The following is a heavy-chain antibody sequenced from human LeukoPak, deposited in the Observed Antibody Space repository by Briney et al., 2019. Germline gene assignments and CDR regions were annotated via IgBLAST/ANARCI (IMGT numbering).Heavy chain of an antibody. CDR1: GYSFTSSW. Sequence: GESLKISCQASGYSFTSSWIGRARQMPGKGLEWMAIINPGDSDTRYSPSFQGQVTISADKSISTVYLQWGSLKASDTAMYYCARQPGAGWFDPWGQGTLVTVSS. CDR3: ARQPGAGWFDP. CDR2: INPGDSDT. V-gene: IGHV5-51*01. J-gene: IGHJ5*02. D-gene: IGHD3-10*01.